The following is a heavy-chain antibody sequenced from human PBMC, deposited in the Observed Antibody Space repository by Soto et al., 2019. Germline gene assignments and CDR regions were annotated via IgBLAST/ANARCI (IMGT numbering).Heavy chain of an antibody. CDR2: ISAYNGNT. D-gene: IGHD4-17*01. CDR1: GYTFTSYG. V-gene: IGHV1-18*01. J-gene: IGHJ3*02. Sequence: ASVKVSCKASGYTFTSYGISWVRQAPGQGLEWMGWISAYNGNTNYAQKLQGRVTMTTDTSTSTAYMELRSLRSDDTVVYYCARERDYGDYVSDAFDIWGQGTMVTVSS. CDR3: ARERDYGDYVSDAFDI.